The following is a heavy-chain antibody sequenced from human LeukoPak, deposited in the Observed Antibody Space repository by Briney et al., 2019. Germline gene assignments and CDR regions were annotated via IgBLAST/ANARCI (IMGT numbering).Heavy chain of an antibody. D-gene: IGHD1-26*01. J-gene: IGHJ6*03. V-gene: IGHV3-7*03. CDR1: GFTFTSYA. CDR2: VNQGATQK. Sequence: GGSLRLSCAASGFTFTSYAMSWVRQAPGKGLEWVAIVNQGATQKYYVDSVKGRFTISRDNAENSLYLQMNSLRAEDTALYYCAKEESGSYNYYMDVWGKGTTVTVSS. CDR3: AKEESGSYNYYMDV.